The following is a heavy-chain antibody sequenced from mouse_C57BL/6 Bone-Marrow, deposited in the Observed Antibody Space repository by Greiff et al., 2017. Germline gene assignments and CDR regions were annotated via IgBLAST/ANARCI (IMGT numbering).Heavy chain of an antibody. Sequence: VQLVESGAELARPGASVKLSCKASGYTFPSYGISWVKQRTGQGLEWIGEIYPRSGNTYYNEKFKGKATLTADQSSSTAYMELRSLTSEDSAVYFCAILHYYGSSYLYWYFDVWGTGTTVTVSS. J-gene: IGHJ1*03. D-gene: IGHD1-1*01. CDR1: GYTFPSYG. CDR2: IYPRSGNT. CDR3: AILHYYGSSYLYWYFDV. V-gene: IGHV1-81*01.